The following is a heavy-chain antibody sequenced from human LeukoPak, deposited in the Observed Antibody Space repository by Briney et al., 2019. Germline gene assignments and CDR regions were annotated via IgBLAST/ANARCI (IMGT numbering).Heavy chain of an antibody. CDR2: INPNSGGT. CDR3: ARAVRKELLWFGEISGAYYYMDV. J-gene: IGHJ6*03. CDR1: GYTFTSYG. V-gene: IGHV1-2*02. Sequence: GASVKVSCKASGYTFTSYGISWVRQAPGQGLEWMGWINPNSGGTNYAQKFQGRVTMTRDTSISTAYMELSRLRSDDTAVYYCARAVRKELLWFGEISGAYYYMDVWGKGTTVTVSS. D-gene: IGHD3-10*01.